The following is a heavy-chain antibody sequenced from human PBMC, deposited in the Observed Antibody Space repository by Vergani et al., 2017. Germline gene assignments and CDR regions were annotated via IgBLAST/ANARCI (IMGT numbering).Heavy chain of an antibody. CDR2: IIPIFGTA. D-gene: IGHD2-2*02. J-gene: IGHJ4*02. Sequence: QVQLVQSGAEVKKPGSSVKVSCKASGGTFSSYAISWVRPAPGQGLEWMGGIIPIFGTANYAQKFQGRVTMTRDTSISTAYMELSRLRSADTAVYYCARDHQLLYKTYDYWGQGTLVTVSS. CDR1: GGTFSSYA. CDR3: ARDHQLLYKTYDY. V-gene: IGHV1-69*06.